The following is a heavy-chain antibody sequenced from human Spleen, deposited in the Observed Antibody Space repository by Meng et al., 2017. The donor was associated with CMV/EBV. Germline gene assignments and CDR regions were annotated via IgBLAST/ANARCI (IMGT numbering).Heavy chain of an antibody. J-gene: IGHJ4*02. V-gene: IGHV3-30*04. CDR1: GFTFGSYA. CDR3: ARGTLWGITGTFDY. CDR2: ISYDGSNK. D-gene: IGHD1-20*01. Sequence: ASGFTFGSYAMHWVRQAPGKGLEWVAVISYDGSNKYYADSVKGRFTISRDNSKNTLYLQMNSLRAEDTAVYYCARGTLWGITGTFDYWGQGTLVTVSS.